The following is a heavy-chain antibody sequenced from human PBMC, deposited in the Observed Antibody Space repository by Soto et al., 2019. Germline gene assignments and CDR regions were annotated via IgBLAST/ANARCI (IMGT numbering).Heavy chain of an antibody. V-gene: IGHV1-69*02. CDR1: GGTFSSYT. D-gene: IGHD3-9*01. CDR3: AEPQIYDILTGYYTDNWFDP. J-gene: IGHJ5*02. Sequence: GASVKVSCKASGGTFSSYTISWVRQAPGQGLEWMGRIIPILGIANYAQKFQGRVTITADKSTSTAYMELSSLRSEDTAVYYCAEPQIYDILTGYYTDNWFDPWGEGTLVTVSS. CDR2: IIPILGIA.